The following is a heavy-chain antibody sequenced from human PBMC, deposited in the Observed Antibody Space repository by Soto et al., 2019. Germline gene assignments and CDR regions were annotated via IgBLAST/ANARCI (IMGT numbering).Heavy chain of an antibody. CDR2: IYTSGTT. CDR1: GGSIRSYY. V-gene: IGHV4-4*07. CDR3: ARPHYYDSSGYFGDAFDI. D-gene: IGHD3-22*01. J-gene: IGHJ3*02. Sequence: SETLALTCNVSGGSIRSYYWSWIRQPAGKALEWIGRIYTSGTTNYNPSLKSRATILIDTSKNQFSLKLSSVTAADTAVYYCARPHYYDSSGYFGDAFDIWGQGTMVTVS.